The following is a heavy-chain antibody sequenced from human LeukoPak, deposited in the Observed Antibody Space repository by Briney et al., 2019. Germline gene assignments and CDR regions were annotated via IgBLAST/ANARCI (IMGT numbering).Heavy chain of an antibody. V-gene: IGHV4-39*01. Sequence: PSETLSLICTDSGGSIISSSSDWSWIRQPPGKGLEWIASINYSGSTYYNPSLKSRVTISVDTSKNQFSLKLSSVTAADTAVFYCVRYVVYVSGIDYFDYWGQGTLVTVSS. CDR2: INYSGST. CDR1: GGSIISSSSD. D-gene: IGHD3-10*01. CDR3: VRYVVYVSGIDYFDY. J-gene: IGHJ4*02.